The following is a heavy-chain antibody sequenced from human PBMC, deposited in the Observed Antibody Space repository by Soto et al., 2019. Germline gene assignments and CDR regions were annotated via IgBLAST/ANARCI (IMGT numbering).Heavy chain of an antibody. Sequence: QPGGSLRLSCAASGFTFSSYAMSWVRQAPGKGLEWVSAISGSGGSTYYADSVKGRFTISRDNSKNTLYLQMNSLRAEDTAVYYCAKGNPLWELLVPGYFDYWGQGTLVTVSS. D-gene: IGHD1-26*01. CDR1: GFTFSSYA. V-gene: IGHV3-23*01. CDR3: AKGNPLWELLVPGYFDY. CDR2: ISGSGGST. J-gene: IGHJ4*02.